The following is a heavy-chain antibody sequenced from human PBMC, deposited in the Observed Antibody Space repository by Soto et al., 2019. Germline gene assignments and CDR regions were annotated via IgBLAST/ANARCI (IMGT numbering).Heavy chain of an antibody. CDR2: MNPNSGNT. CDR3: ARGEGFGSYHYYYMDV. J-gene: IGHJ6*03. D-gene: IGHD3-10*01. Sequence: ASVKVSCKASGYTFTSYDINWVRQATGQGLEWMGWMNPNSGNTGYAQKFQGRVTMTRNTSISTAYMELSSLRSEDTAVYYCARGEGFGSYHYYYMDVWGKGTTVTVSS. V-gene: IGHV1-8*01. CDR1: GYTFTSYD.